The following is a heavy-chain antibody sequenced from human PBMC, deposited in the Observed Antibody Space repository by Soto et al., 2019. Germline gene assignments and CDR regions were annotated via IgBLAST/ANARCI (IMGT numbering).Heavy chain of an antibody. CDR3: ARVVWDYYYYYMDV. CDR1: GGSISSYY. CDR2: IYYSGST. D-gene: IGHD6-6*01. J-gene: IGHJ6*03. V-gene: IGHV4-59*01. Sequence: SETLSLTCTVSGGSISSYYWSWIRQPPGKGLEWIGYIYYSGSTNYNPSLKSRVTISVDTSKNQFSLKLSSVTAADTAVYYCARVVWDYYYYYMDVWGKGTTVTVSS.